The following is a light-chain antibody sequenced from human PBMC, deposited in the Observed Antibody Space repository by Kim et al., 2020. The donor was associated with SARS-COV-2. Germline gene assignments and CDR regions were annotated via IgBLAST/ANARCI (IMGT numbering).Light chain of an antibody. V-gene: IGLV3-1*01. CDR1: KLGDKY. CDR3: QAWDNSTGGV. J-gene: IGLJ3*02. Sequence: SYELTQPPSVSVSPGQTARITCSGDKLGDKYACWYQQKPGQSPVLVIYQDTKRPSGIPERFSGSNSGNTATLTISGTQAMDEADYYCQAWDNSTGGVFGGGTQLTVL. CDR2: QDT.